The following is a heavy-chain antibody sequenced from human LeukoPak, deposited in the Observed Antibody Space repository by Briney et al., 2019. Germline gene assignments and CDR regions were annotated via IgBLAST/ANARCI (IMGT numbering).Heavy chain of an antibody. CDR2: ISSSRSYI. CDR1: GFTFSSYS. J-gene: IGHJ1*01. CDR3: ARTIATGHFQH. D-gene: IGHD3-9*01. V-gene: IGHV3-21*01. Sequence: GGSLRLSCAASGFTFSSYSMNWVRQAPGKGLEWVSSISSSRSYIYYADSVKGRFTISRDNAKNSLYLQMNSPRAEDTAVYYCARTIATGHFQHWGQGTLVTVSS.